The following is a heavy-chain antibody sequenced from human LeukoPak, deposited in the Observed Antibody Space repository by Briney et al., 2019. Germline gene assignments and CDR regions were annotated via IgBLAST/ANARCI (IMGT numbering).Heavy chain of an antibody. D-gene: IGHD3-10*01. J-gene: IGHJ4*02. CDR2: IYYSGST. CDR1: GGSISSSSYY. CDR3: ASVLTRFDY. V-gene: IGHV4-39*07. Sequence: TLXXTXTVSGGSISSSSYYWGWIRQPPGKGLEWIGSIYYSGSTYYNPSLKSRVTISVDTSKNQFSLKLSSVTAADTAVYYCASVLTRFDYWGQGTLVTVSS.